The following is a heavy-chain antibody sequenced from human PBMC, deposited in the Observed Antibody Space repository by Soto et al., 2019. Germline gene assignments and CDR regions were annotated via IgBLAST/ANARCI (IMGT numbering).Heavy chain of an antibody. Sequence: GGSLRLSCAASGFTFSSYAMSWGRQAPGKGLEWVSAGSGSGSRTYYADSVKGRFTFSRDNSKKTRYLQMNSLRAEDTAVYFCAKGTYRDYVYWDHAFDIWGQGTMVTVSS. V-gene: IGHV3-23*01. CDR2: GSGSGSRT. J-gene: IGHJ3*02. CDR1: GFTFSSYA. D-gene: IGHD4-17*01. CDR3: AKGTYRDYVYWDHAFDI.